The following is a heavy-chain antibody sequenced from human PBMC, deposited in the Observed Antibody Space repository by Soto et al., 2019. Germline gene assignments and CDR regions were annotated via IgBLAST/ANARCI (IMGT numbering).Heavy chain of an antibody. CDR2: ISSSTSYV. D-gene: IGHD2-2*01. CDR3: ARDPSEGRVGNWFES. Sequence: PGGSLRLSCAASGFTFSIYGMNWLRHAPGKGLEWVASISSSTSYVYYADSVKGRFSTSRDNAKNILYLEMYALRTEDTAVYYCARDPSEGRVGNWFESWGQGTLVTVSS. V-gene: IGHV3-21*01. CDR1: GFTFSIYG. J-gene: IGHJ5*01.